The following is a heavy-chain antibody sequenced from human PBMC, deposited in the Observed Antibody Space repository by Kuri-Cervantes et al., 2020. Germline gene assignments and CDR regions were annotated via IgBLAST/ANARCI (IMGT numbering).Heavy chain of an antibody. Sequence: ESLKISCAVYGGSFSGYYLSWLRQPPGKGLEWIGEINHSGSTNYNPSLKSRVTITVDTSKNQFSLKLSSVTAADTAVYYCARVHQTYYYYMDVWGKGTTVTVSS. CDR1: GGSFSGYY. V-gene: IGHV4-34*01. J-gene: IGHJ6*03. CDR2: INHSGST. D-gene: IGHD2-2*01. CDR3: ARVHQTYYYYMDV.